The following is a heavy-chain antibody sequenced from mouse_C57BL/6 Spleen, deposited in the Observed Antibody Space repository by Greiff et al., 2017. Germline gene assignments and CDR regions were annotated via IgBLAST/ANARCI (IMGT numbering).Heavy chain of an antibody. V-gene: IGHV1-74*01. CDR2: IHPSDSDT. CDR1: GYTFTSYW. D-gene: IGHD2-5*01. J-gene: IGHJ4*01. CDR3: AIAPYYYSNEDYAMDY. Sequence: QVQLQQPGAELVKPGASVKVSCKASGYTFTSYWMHWVKQRPGQGLEWIGRIHPSDSDTNYNQKFKGKATLTVDKSSSTACMQLSSLTSEDSAVYYGAIAPYYYSNEDYAMDYWGQGTSVTVSS.